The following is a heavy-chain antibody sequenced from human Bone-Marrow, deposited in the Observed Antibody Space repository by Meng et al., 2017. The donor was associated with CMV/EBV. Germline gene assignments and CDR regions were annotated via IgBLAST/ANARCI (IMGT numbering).Heavy chain of an antibody. CDR3: ARYSSSSSYFDY. V-gene: IGHV4-34*01. CDR2: INHSGST. D-gene: IGHD6-6*01. J-gene: IGHJ4*02. CDR1: GGSFSGYY. Sequence: SETLSLTCAVYGGSFSGYYWSWIRQPPGKGLEWIGEINHSGSTNYNPSLKSRVTISVDTSKNQFSLKLSSVTAADTAVYYCARYSSSSSYFDYWGQGTLVTVSS.